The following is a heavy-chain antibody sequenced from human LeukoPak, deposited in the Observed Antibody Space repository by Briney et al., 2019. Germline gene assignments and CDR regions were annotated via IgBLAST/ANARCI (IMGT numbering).Heavy chain of an antibody. J-gene: IGHJ4*02. CDR2: ISGSGGST. D-gene: IGHD3-10*01. V-gene: IGHV3-23*01. CDR3: AKLVTYYYGSGSYIDY. Sequence: PGGSLRLSCAASGFTFSSYGMSWVRQAPGKGLEWVSAISGSGGSTYYADSVKGRFTISRDNSKNALYLQMNSLRAEDTAVYYCAKLVTYYYGSGSYIDYWGQGTLVTVSS. CDR1: GFTFSSYG.